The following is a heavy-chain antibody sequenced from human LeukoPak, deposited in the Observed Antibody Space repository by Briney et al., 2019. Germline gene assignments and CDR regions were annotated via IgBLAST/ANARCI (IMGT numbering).Heavy chain of an antibody. V-gene: IGHV3-74*01. Sequence: GGSLRLSCAASGFTFSSYWIHWVRQAPGKGLVWVSRINGDGSSTNYADSVKGRFTISRDNAKNTLYLQMNSLRAEDAAVYYCARLRDSSSPRYYYYGLDVWGQGTTVTVSS. CDR3: ARLRDSSSPRYYYYGLDV. CDR2: INGDGSST. J-gene: IGHJ6*02. D-gene: IGHD6-13*01. CDR1: GFTFSSYW.